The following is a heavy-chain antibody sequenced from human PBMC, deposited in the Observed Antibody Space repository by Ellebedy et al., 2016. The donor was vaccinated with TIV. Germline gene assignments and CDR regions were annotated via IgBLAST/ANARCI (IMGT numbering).Heavy chain of an antibody. J-gene: IGHJ4*02. Sequence: PGGSLRLSCKGSGYSLISYWIGWVRQMPGKGLEWMGYIYPGDSDTRYSPSFQGQVTISVDKSISTAYLQWSSLKASDTAIYYCARGDRGSGWYWDKWGQGTLVTVSS. D-gene: IGHD6-19*01. CDR2: IYPGDSDT. V-gene: IGHV5-51*01. CDR3: ARGDRGSGWYWDK. CDR1: GYSLISYW.